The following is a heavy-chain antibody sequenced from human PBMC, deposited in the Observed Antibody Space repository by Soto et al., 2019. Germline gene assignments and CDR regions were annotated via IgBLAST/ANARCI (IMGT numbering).Heavy chain of an antibody. D-gene: IGHD5-18*01. CDR3: ARDMRTAMATYYYYGMDV. J-gene: IGHJ6*02. CDR1: GGTFSSYA. V-gene: IGHV1-69*13. Sequence: GASVKVSCKASGGTFSSYAISWVRQAPGQGLEWMGGIIPIFGTANYAQKFQGRVTITADESTSTAYMELSSLRSEDTAVYYCARDMRTAMATYYYYGMDVWGQGTTVTVSS. CDR2: IIPIFGTA.